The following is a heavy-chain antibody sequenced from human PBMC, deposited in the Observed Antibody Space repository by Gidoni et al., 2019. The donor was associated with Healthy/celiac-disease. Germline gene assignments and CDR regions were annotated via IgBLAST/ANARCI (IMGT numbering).Heavy chain of an antibody. Sequence: GLVCVSRINSDGSSTSYADSVKGRFTISRDNAKNTLYLQMNSLRAEDTAVYYCAFSFSSGSDCFDYWGQGTLVTVSS. J-gene: IGHJ4*02. D-gene: IGHD6-19*01. CDR3: AFSFSSGSDCFDY. V-gene: IGHV3-74*01. CDR2: INSDGSST.